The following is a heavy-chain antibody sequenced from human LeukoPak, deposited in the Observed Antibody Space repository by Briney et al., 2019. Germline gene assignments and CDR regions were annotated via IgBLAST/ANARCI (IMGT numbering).Heavy chain of an antibody. J-gene: IGHJ6*02. CDR1: GGTFSSYA. CDR2: IIPIFGTA. D-gene: IGHD3-10*01. CDR3: ARKPTMVRGVIDRPYYYYGMDV. Sequence: PVKVSCKASGGTFSSYAISWVRQAPGQGLEWMGGIIPIFGTANYAQKFQGRVTITADESTSTAYMELSSLRSEDTAVYYCARKPTMVRGVIDRPYYYYGMDVWGQGTTVTVSS. V-gene: IGHV1-69*13.